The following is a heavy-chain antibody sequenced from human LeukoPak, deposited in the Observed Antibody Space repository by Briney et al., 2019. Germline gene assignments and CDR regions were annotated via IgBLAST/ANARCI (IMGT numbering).Heavy chain of an antibody. V-gene: IGHV4-31*03. CDR1: GGSISSGGYY. CDR3: ARDKWRVYGMDV. CDR2: IYYSGST. J-gene: IGHJ6*02. D-gene: IGHD2-8*01. Sequence: SETLSPTCTVSGGSISSGGYYWSWIRQHPGKGLEWIGYIYYSGSTNYNPSLKSRVTISVDTSKNQFSLKLSSVTAADTAVYYCARDKWRVYGMDVWGQGTTVTVSS.